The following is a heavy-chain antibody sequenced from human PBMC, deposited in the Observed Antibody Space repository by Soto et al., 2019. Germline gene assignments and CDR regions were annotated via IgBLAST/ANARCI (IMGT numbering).Heavy chain of an antibody. Sequence: SETLSLTCAVYGGSFSGYYWSWIRQPPGKGLEWIGEINHSGSTNYNPSLKSRVTISVDTSKNQFSLKLSSVTAADTAVYYCARDGESRYDYDSSGYYAYWGQGTLVTVSS. CDR3: ARDGESRYDYDSSGYYAY. V-gene: IGHV4-34*01. CDR1: GGSFSGYY. J-gene: IGHJ4*02. CDR2: INHSGST. D-gene: IGHD3-22*01.